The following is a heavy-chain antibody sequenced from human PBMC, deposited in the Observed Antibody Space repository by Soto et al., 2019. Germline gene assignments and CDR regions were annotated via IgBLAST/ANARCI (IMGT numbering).Heavy chain of an antibody. Sequence: QVQLVQSGAEVKKPGASVKVSCKASGYTFASYYMHWVRQAPGQGLEWMGIINPSGGSTSYAQKFQGRVTMTRDTSTSTVYMELSSLRSEDTAVYYCARDQTPSHYDFWSGYYPRTGYYFDSWGQGTLVTVSS. V-gene: IGHV1-46*01. J-gene: IGHJ4*02. CDR3: ARDQTPSHYDFWSGYYPRTGYYFDS. D-gene: IGHD3-3*01. CDR1: GYTFASYY. CDR2: INPSGGST.